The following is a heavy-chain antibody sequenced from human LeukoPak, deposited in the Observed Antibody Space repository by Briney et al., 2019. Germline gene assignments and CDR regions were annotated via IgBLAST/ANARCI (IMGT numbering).Heavy chain of an antibody. V-gene: IGHV4-34*01. D-gene: IGHD3-9*01. CDR1: GGSFSGYY. Sequence: SETLSLTCAVYGGSFSGYYWSWIRQPPGKGLEWIGEINHSGSTNYNPSLKSRVTISVDTSKNQFSLKLSSVTAADTAVYYCARGPDFDWFDYWGQGTLVTVSS. CDR2: INHSGST. J-gene: IGHJ4*02. CDR3: ARGPDFDWFDY.